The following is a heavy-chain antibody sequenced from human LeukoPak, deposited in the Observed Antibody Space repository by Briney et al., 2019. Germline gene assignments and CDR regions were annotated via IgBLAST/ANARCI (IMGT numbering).Heavy chain of an antibody. CDR1: GFTVSSNY. D-gene: IGHD6-19*01. V-gene: IGHV3-53*04. CDR2: IYSGGST. J-gene: IGHJ4*02. Sequence: GGSLRLSCAASGFTVSSNYMSWVRQAPGKGLEWVSVIYSGGSTYYADSVKGRFTTSRHISQNTLYLQMNSLRAEDTAVYYCARVRLGSGWSLFDFWGQGTLVTVSS. CDR3: ARVRLGSGWSLFDF.